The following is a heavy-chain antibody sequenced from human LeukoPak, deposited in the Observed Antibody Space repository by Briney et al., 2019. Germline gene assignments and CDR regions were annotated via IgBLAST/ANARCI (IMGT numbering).Heavy chain of an antibody. Sequence: PGGSLRLSCAASGFTFSSYWMHWVRQAPGKGLEWVSAISGSGGSTYYADSVKGRFTISRDNSKNTLYLQMNSLRAEDTAVYYCASLVVKVDYWGQGTLVTVSS. D-gene: IGHD3-22*01. CDR2: ISGSGGST. CDR3: ASLVVKVDY. J-gene: IGHJ4*02. V-gene: IGHV3-23*01. CDR1: GFTFSSYW.